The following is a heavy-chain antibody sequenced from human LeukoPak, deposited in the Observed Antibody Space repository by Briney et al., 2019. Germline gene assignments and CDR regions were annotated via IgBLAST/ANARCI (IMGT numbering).Heavy chain of an antibody. CDR1: GFTFDDYA. CDR3: AKAAKQGWYFDY. V-gene: IGHV3-9*01. Sequence: SLRLSCAASGFTFDDYAMHWVRQAPGKGLEWVSGISWNSGSIGYADSAKGRFTISRDNAKNSLYLQMNSLRAEDTALYYCAKAAKQGWYFDYWGQGTLVTVSS. D-gene: IGHD2-15*01. J-gene: IGHJ4*02. CDR2: ISWNSGSI.